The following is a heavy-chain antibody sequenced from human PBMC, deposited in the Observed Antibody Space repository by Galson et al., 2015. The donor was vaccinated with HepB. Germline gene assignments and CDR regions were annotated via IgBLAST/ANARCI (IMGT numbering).Heavy chain of an antibody. J-gene: IGHJ6*02. CDR2: INPNSGGT. Sequence: SVKVSCKASGYTFTGYYMHWVRQAPGQGLEWMGWINPNSGGTNYAQKFQGRVTMTRDTSISTAYMELSRLRSDDTAVYYCARDGDYYDFWSGYLYGMDVWGQGTTVTVSS. CDR3: ARDGDYYDFWSGYLYGMDV. CDR1: GYTFTGYY. V-gene: IGHV1-2*02. D-gene: IGHD3-3*01.